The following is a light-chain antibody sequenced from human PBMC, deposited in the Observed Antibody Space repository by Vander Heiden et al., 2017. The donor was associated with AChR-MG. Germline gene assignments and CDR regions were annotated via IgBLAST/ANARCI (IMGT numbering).Light chain of an antibody. Sequence: NFMLSQPHSVSESPGKTVTIPCTRSSGGIANNYAQWYQQRPGRAPTTVIYEDNERPSGVPERFSGSIDSSSNSASLSISGLKTEDEADYYCQSFDSINKNWVFGGGTKLTVL. V-gene: IGLV6-57*03. CDR3: QSFDSINKNWV. J-gene: IGLJ3*02. CDR2: EDN. CDR1: SGGIANNY.